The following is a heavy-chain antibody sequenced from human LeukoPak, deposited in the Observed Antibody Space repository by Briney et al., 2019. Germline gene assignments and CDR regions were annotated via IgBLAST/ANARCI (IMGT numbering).Heavy chain of an antibody. D-gene: IGHD1-26*01. CDR2: ISGSGAST. J-gene: IGHJ4*02. V-gene: IGHV3-23*01. CDR3: AKDVGKWESLHFFDY. Sequence: GGSLRLSCLPSGFTLSTNVMSWVRQAPGKGLEWISGISGSGASTYYADSVKGRFTISRDDSRNTLYLQMNSLRGDDTAVYYCAKDVGKWESLHFFDYWGQGTLVTVSS. CDR1: GFTLSTNV.